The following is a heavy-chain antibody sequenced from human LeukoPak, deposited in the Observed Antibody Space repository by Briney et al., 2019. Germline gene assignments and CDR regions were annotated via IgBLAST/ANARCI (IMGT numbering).Heavy chain of an antibody. Sequence: ASVKVSCKASGYTFTGYYIHWVRQAPGQGLECMGWINPNSGGTNYAQKFQGRVTMTRDTSISTAYMELSRLRSDDTAVYYCARDLYADTAMADYYYYYYYMDVWGKGTTVTVSS. CDR3: ARDLYADTAMADYYYYYYYMDV. D-gene: IGHD5-18*01. J-gene: IGHJ6*03. CDR1: GYTFTGYY. CDR2: INPNSGGT. V-gene: IGHV1-2*02.